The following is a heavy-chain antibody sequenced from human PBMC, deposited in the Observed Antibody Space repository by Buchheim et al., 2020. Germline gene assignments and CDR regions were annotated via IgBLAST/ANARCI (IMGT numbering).Heavy chain of an antibody. CDR1: GGSVSSINW. D-gene: IGHD2-15*01. J-gene: IGHJ6*02. CDR2: IYHNGNT. Sequence: QVQLQESGPGLVKPSETLSLTCAVSGGSVSSINWWSWVRQPPGKGLEWIGEIYHNGNTNYNPSLKSRVTISVDTSKNQVSLKVSSVTAADTAVYYCARTPDYYYGMDVWGQGTT. V-gene: IGHV4-4*02. CDR3: ARTPDYYYGMDV.